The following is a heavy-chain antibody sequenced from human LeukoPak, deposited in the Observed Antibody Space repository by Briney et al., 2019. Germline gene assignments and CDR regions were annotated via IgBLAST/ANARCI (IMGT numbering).Heavy chain of an antibody. CDR1: GYTFTGYY. Sequence: ASVKVSCKASGYTFTGYYMHWVRQAPGQGLEWMGWINPNSGGTNYAQKFQGRVTMTRDTSISTAYMELSRLRSDDTAVYYCARWDQIGVMGYFDYWGQGTLVTVSS. CDR2: INPNSGGT. J-gene: IGHJ4*02. CDR3: ARWDQIGVMGYFDY. D-gene: IGHD3-16*01. V-gene: IGHV1-2*02.